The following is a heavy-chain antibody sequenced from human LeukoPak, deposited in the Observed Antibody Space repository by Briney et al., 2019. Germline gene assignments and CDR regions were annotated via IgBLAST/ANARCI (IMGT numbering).Heavy chain of an antibody. CDR2: IYYSGST. CDR1: GFSFSNYVM. D-gene: IGHD3-9*01. V-gene: IGHV4-39*01. Sequence: GSLRLSCAASGFSFSNYVMHWIRQPPGKGLEWIGSIYYSGSTYYNPSLKSRVTISVDTSKNQFSLKLSSVTAADTAAYYCASDWTNAFDIWGQGTMVTVSS. CDR3: ASDWTNAFDI. J-gene: IGHJ3*02.